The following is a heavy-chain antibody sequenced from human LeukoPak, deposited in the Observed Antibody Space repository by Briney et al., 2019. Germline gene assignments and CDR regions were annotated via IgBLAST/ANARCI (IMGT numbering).Heavy chain of an antibody. Sequence: ASVKVSCKASGYTFTSYDINWVRRATGQGLEWMGWMNPNSGNTGYAQKFQGRVTMTRNTSISTAYMELSSLRSEDTAVYYCARTTLDYGDHANFDYWGQGTLVTVSS. V-gene: IGHV1-8*01. J-gene: IGHJ4*02. D-gene: IGHD4-17*01. CDR2: MNPNSGNT. CDR1: GYTFTSYD. CDR3: ARTTLDYGDHANFDY.